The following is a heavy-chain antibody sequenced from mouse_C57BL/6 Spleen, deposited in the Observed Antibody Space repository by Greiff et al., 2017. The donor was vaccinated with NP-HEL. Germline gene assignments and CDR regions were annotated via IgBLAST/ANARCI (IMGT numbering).Heavy chain of an antibody. CDR1: GYTFTSYW. Sequence: VQLQQSGAELVKPGASVKLSCKASGYTFTSYWMQWVKQRPGQGLEWIGEIDPSDSYTNYNQKFKGKATLTVYTSSSTAYMQLSSLTSEDSAVYYCAVITTVVATRDYFDYWGQGTTLTVSS. D-gene: IGHD1-1*01. CDR2: IDPSDSYT. V-gene: IGHV1-50*01. CDR3: AVITTVVATRDYFDY. J-gene: IGHJ2*01.